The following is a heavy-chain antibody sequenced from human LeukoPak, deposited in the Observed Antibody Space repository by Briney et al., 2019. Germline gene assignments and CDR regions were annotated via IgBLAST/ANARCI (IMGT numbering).Heavy chain of an antibody. CDR2: ISGSGGST. CDR3: AKDRDDSSEFDY. D-gene: IGHD3-22*01. J-gene: IGHJ4*02. Sequence: GGSLRLSCAASGFTFSSYTMSWVRQAPGKGLEWVSAISGSGGSTYYADSVKGRFTISRDNSKNTLYLQMNSLRAEDTAVYYCAKDRDDSSEFDYWGQGTLVTVSS. V-gene: IGHV3-23*01. CDR1: GFTFSSYT.